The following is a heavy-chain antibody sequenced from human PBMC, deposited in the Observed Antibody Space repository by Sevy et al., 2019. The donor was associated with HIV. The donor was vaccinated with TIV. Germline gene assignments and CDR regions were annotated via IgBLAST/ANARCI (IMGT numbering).Heavy chain of an antibody. V-gene: IGHV3-43*01. J-gene: IGHJ4*02. D-gene: IGHD6-19*01. Sequence: GGSLRLSCAASGFTFDDYTMHWVRQAPGKGLEWVSLISWDGGSKYYADSVKGRFTISGDNYKNSLYLQMNSLRTEDTALYYCAKDAGYNSGWWFDYWGQGTLVTVSS. CDR3: AKDAGYNSGWWFDY. CDR2: ISWDGGSK. CDR1: GFTFDDYT.